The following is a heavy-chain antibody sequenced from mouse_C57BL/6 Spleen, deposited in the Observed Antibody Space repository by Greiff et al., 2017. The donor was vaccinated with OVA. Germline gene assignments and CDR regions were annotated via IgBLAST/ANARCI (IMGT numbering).Heavy chain of an antibody. V-gene: IGHV1-52*01. CDR3: ARKGNYPSYAMDY. D-gene: IGHD1-1*02. CDR2: IDPADSET. Sequence: QVQLQQPGAELVRPGASVKLSCKASGYTFTSYWMHWVKQRPIQGLEWIGNIDPADSETHYNEKFKDKATLTVDKSSSTAYMQLSSLTSEDSAVYYCARKGNYPSYAMDYWGQGTSVTVSS. J-gene: IGHJ4*01. CDR1: GYTFTSYW.